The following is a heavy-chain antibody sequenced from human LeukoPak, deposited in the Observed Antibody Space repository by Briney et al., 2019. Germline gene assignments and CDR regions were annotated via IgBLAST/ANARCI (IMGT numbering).Heavy chain of an antibody. D-gene: IGHD3-10*01. V-gene: IGHV4-31*02. Sequence: LRLSCAASGFTFSSYWMHWVRQHPGKGLEWIGYIYYSGSTYYNPSLKSRVTISVDTSKNQFSLKLSSVTAADTAVYYCARDGPRGAFDIWGQGTMVTVSS. CDR1: GFTFSSYW. CDR3: ARDGPRGAFDI. CDR2: IYYSGST. J-gene: IGHJ3*02.